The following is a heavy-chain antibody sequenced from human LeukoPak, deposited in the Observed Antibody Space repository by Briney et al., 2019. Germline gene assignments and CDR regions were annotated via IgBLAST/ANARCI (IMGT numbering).Heavy chain of an antibody. Sequence: GGSLRPSCAASGFTFSSYSMNWVRQAPGKGLEWVSYISTNTTTIYYADSVKGRFTISRDNAKNSLYLQMNSLRVEDTAVYYCVRVGTSFDIWGQGTMVTVSS. CDR2: ISTNTTTI. CDR1: GFTFSSYS. J-gene: IGHJ3*02. CDR3: VRVGTSFDI. V-gene: IGHV3-48*01. D-gene: IGHD7-27*01.